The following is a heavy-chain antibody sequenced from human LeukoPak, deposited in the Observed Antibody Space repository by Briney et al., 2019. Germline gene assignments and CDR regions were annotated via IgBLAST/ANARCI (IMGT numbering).Heavy chain of an antibody. CDR2: ISSSGSTI. D-gene: IGHD3-3*01. CDR3: ARSYDFWSGYYHMDV. CDR1: GFTFSDYY. V-gene: IGHV3-11*01. Sequence: PGGSLRLSCAASGFTFSDYYMSWIRQAPGKGLEWVSYISSSGSTIYYADSVKGRFTISRDNAKNSLYLQMNSLRAEDTAVYYCARSYDFWSGYYHMDVWGQRTTVTVSS. J-gene: IGHJ6*02.